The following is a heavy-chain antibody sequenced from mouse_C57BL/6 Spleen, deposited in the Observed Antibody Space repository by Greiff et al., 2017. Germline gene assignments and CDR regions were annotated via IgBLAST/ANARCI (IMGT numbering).Heavy chain of an antibody. D-gene: IGHD1-1*01. Sequence: VQLQQSGAELVKPGASLKLSCTASGYTFTSYWLQWVNQSPGQGLEWIGELDPSDGYTNYNQKFKGKATLTVDTSSSTAYMQLSRLTSEDSAVDYCARTKVYGSGGAMDYWGQGTSVTVSS. CDR2: LDPSDGYT. CDR1: GYTFTSYW. J-gene: IGHJ4*01. CDR3: ARTKVYGSGGAMDY. V-gene: IGHV1-50*01.